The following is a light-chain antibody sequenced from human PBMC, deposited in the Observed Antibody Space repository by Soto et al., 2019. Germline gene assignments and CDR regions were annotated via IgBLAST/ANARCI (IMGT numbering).Light chain of an antibody. CDR2: RNN. Sequence: QSVLTQPPSASGTPGQRVTISCSGSSSNIGSNFVCWYQQLPGTAPKLLIYRNNQRPSGVPDRCSVSKSGTSAPLAIGGLRSVDEADYYSAASDESLSGDVFGTGTKVNVL. CDR1: SSNIGSNF. J-gene: IGLJ1*01. CDR3: AASDESLSGDV. V-gene: IGLV1-47*01.